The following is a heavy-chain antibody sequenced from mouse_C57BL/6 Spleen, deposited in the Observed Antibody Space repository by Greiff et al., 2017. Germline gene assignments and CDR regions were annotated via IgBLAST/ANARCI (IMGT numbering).Heavy chain of an antibody. V-gene: IGHV1-4*01. CDR2: INPSSGYT. D-gene: IGHD5-1*01. CDR1: GYTFTSYT. J-gene: IGHJ2*01. CDR3: AREPTRARDY. Sequence: QVQLQQSGAELARPGASVKMSCKASGYTFTSYTMHWVKQRPGQGLEWIGYINPSSGYTKYNQKFKHKATLTADKSSSTAYMQLSSLTSEDSAVYYWAREPTRARDYWGKGTTLTVSS.